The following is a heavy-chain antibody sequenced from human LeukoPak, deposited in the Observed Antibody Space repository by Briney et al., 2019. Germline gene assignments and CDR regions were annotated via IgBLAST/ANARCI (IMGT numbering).Heavy chain of an antibody. D-gene: IGHD3-10*01. Sequence: GGSLRLSCAASGFTLSSYAMSWVRQGPGKGLEWVSAISGSGGTTYYADSVKGRFTISRDNSKNTLYLQMNSLRAEDTAVYYCAKGSVRYYYYMDVWGKGTTVTISS. CDR2: ISGSGGTT. CDR3: AKGSVRYYYYMDV. J-gene: IGHJ6*03. V-gene: IGHV3-23*01. CDR1: GFTLSSYA.